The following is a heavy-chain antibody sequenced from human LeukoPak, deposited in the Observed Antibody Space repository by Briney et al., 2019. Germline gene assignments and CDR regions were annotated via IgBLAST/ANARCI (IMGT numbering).Heavy chain of an antibody. CDR1: GFTFSSYS. D-gene: IGHD4-23*01. J-gene: IGHJ4*02. V-gene: IGHV3-21*01. CDR2: ISSSSSYI. CDR3: ASGGNSGLSFDY. Sequence: PGGSLRLSCAASGFTFSSYSMNWVRQAPGKGLEWVSSISSSSSYIYYADSVKGRFTISRDNAKNSLYLQMNSLRAEDTAVYYCASGGNSGLSFDYWGQGTLVTVSS.